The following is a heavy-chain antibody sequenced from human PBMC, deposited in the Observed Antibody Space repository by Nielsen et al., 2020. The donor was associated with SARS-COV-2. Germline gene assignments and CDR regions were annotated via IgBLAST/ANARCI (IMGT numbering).Heavy chain of an antibody. CDR3: AREGRKLPLDY. CDR1: GGSISSGGYY. Sequence: LSLTCTVSGGSISSGGYYWSWIRQAPGKGLEWVSYISSSGYTNYVDSVKGRFTISRDNAKNSLYLQMNSLRAENTAVYYCAREGRKLPLDYWGQGTLVTVSS. V-gene: IGHV3-11*05. D-gene: IGHD5-24*01. J-gene: IGHJ4*02. CDR2: ISSSGYT.